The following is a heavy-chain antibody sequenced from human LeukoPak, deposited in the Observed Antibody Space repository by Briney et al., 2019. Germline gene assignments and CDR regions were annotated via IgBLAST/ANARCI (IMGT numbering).Heavy chain of an antibody. CDR3: ASADNMDV. CDR2: INQDASEK. CDR1: GFTFSSSW. V-gene: IGHV3-7*01. J-gene: IGHJ6*03. Sequence: GGSLRLSCAASGFTFSSSWMYWVRQAPGKGLEWVANINQDASEKNYVGSVKGRFTISRDNAKNSLYLQMNSLRAEDTALYYCASADNMDVWGKGTTVTVSS.